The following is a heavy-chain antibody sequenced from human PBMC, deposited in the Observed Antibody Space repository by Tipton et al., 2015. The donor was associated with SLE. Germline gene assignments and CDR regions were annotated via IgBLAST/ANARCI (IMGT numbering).Heavy chain of an antibody. CDR2: IYSSGST. CDR1: GDSISSSSYF. V-gene: IGHV4-39*01. Sequence: TLSLTCTVPGDSISSSSYFWGWIRQPPGKGLQWIGTIYSSGSTYYNPSLKSRVTISVDTSKNQFSLKLISVTAADTAGYYCARHFGWSFDVWGQGTMVTVSS. CDR3: ARHFGWSFDV. D-gene: IGHD2-15*01. J-gene: IGHJ3*01.